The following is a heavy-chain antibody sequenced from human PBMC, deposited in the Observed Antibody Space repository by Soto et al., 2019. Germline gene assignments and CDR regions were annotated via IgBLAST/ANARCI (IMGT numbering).Heavy chain of an antibody. CDR2: ISYDGSNK. D-gene: IGHD1-1*01. Sequence: QVQLVESGGGVVQPGRSLRLSCAASGFTFSSYAMHWVRQAPGKGLEWVAVISYDGSNKYYADSVKGRFTISRDNSKNTLYLQMNSRRAEDTAVYYCARDLGGEMATIGTLNSNNWFDPWGQGTLVTVSS. J-gene: IGHJ5*02. V-gene: IGHV3-30-3*01. CDR1: GFTFSSYA. CDR3: ARDLGGEMATIGTLNSNNWFDP.